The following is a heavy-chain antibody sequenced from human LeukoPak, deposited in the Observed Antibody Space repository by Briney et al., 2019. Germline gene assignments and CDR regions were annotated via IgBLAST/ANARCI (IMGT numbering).Heavy chain of an antibody. D-gene: IGHD1-1*01. CDR2: ISKSRNYI. V-gene: IGHV3-21*04. CDR1: GFTFSSYS. CDR3: VRDDPGVQQERRLSPFDI. J-gene: IGHJ3*02. Sequence: PGGSLRLSCAASGFTFSSYSMNWVRQAPGQGLEWVACISKSRNYIYYADSVKGRFTISRDDAKSSLYLQMDGLRVEDTALYYCVRDDPGVQQERRLSPFDIWGQGTMVTVSS.